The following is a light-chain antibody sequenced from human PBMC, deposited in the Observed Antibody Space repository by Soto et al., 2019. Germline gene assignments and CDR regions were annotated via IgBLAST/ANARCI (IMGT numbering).Light chain of an antibody. CDR3: SSYTSSSTYV. V-gene: IGLV2-14*01. J-gene: IGLJ1*01. Sequence: QTALTQPASVSGSPGQSITISCTGTSSDVGGYNYVSWYQQHPGKAPKLMIYHVSNRPSGVSNRFSGSKSGNTASLTFSGLQAEDEADYYCSSYTSSSTYVFGTGTKVTVL. CDR1: SSDVGGYNY. CDR2: HVS.